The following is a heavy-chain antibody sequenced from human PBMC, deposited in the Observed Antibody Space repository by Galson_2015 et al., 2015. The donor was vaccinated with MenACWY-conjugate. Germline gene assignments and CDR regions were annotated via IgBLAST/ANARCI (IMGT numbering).Heavy chain of an antibody. D-gene: IGHD6-6*01. V-gene: IGHV4-4*02. CDR3: ARTYSSSENWFDP. J-gene: IGHJ5*02. CDR2: IFHSGST. CDR1: GGSISSSNW. Sequence: ETLSLTCTVSGGSISSSNWWNWVRQPPGKGLEWIGDIFHSGSTNYNPSLKSRVTISLDKSKNQFSLKVNSVTAADTAVYYCARTYSSSENWFDPWGQGTLVTVSS.